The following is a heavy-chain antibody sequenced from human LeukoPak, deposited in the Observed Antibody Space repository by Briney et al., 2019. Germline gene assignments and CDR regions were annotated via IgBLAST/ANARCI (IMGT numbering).Heavy chain of an antibody. CDR2: VYRDGNT. CDR1: GFTFSSYE. V-gene: IGHV4-4*08. J-gene: IGHJ4*02. D-gene: IGHD1-7*01. CDR3: ARDSIHRRTTPFDY. Sequence: GSLRLSCAASGFTFSSYEMNWVRQPPGKGLEWIGNVYRDGNTNYNPSLKNRVTISVDTSKNQFSLKLSSVTAADTAVYFCARDSIHRRTTPFDYWGQGILVTVSS.